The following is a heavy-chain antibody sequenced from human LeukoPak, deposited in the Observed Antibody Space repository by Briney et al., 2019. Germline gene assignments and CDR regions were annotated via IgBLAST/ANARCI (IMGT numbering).Heavy chain of an antibody. CDR1: GGSISSSSYY. V-gene: IGHV4-39*01. Sequence: SETLSLTCTVSGGSISSSSYYWGWIRQPPGKGLEWIGSIYYSGSTYSNPSLQSRVTISVDTSKNQCSLKLNSVTAADTAVYYCASFYYSYYYMDVWGKGTTVTISS. J-gene: IGHJ6*03. CDR2: IYYSGST. CDR3: ASFYYSYYYMDV.